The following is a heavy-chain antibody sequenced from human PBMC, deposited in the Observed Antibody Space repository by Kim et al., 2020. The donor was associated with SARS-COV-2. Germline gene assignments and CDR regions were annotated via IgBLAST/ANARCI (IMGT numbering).Heavy chain of an antibody. D-gene: IGHD5-18*01. CDR3: ASLVQLWTLMDV. Sequence: NATPSPKSRVTISVDTSTNQFSLKLSSVTAADTAVYYCASLVQLWTLMDVWGQGTTVTVSS. V-gene: IGHV4-34*01. J-gene: IGHJ6*02.